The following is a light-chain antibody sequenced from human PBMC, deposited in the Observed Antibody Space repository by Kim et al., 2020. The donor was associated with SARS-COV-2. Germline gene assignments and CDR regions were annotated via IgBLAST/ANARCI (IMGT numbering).Light chain of an antibody. CDR2: DVS. CDR3: SSFTTSISYV. J-gene: IGLJ1*01. Sequence: GQSITISRTGTSGDIGASKFVSWYQQHPGKAPNLLIYDVSKRPSGLSDRFSASKSGNTASLTISGLQAEDEADYYCSSFTTSISYVFGTGTKVTVL. V-gene: IGLV2-14*03. CDR1: SGDIGASKF.